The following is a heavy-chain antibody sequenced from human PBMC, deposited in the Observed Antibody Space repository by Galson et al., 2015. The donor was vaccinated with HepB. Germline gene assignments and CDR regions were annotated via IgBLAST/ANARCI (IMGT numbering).Heavy chain of an antibody. J-gene: IGHJ5*01. CDR3: AKFGARFDAWFDS. CDR1: GFTLNTHA. Sequence: SLRLSCAASGFTLNTHAMAWARPPPGKGPEWVSALSGDSIIIHYADSVKGRFTISKDNSENTLYLQMNSLRGEDTALYYCAKFGARFDAWFDSWGQGTLVTVSS. D-gene: IGHD3-9*01. CDR2: LSGDSIII. V-gene: IGHV3-23*01.